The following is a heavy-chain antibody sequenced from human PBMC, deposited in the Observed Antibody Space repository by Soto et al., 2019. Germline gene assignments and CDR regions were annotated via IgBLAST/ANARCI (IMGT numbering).Heavy chain of an antibody. CDR2: IYYSGST. Sequence: SETLSLTCTVSGGSISSYYWSWIRQPPGKGLEWIGYIYYSGSTNYNPSLKSRVTISVDTSKNQFSLKLSSVTAADTAVYYCAKSRAGGSYYMCYFDYWGQGTLVTVSS. CDR1: GGSISSYY. CDR3: AKSRAGGSYYMCYFDY. V-gene: IGHV4-59*01. D-gene: IGHD1-26*01. J-gene: IGHJ4*02.